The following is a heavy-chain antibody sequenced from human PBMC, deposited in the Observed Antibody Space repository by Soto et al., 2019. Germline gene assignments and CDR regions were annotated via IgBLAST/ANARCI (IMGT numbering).Heavy chain of an antibody. CDR1: GFTFSSYS. Sequence: EVQLVESGGGLVKPGGSLRLSCEASGFTFSSYSMNWVRQAPGKGLEWASSISSSSSYIYYADSVKGRFTISRDNAKNSLYLQMNSLRAEDTAVYYCARDRAAAGLNWFDPWGQGTLVTVSS. CDR3: ARDRAAAGLNWFDP. CDR2: ISSSSSYI. J-gene: IGHJ5*02. V-gene: IGHV3-21*01. D-gene: IGHD6-13*01.